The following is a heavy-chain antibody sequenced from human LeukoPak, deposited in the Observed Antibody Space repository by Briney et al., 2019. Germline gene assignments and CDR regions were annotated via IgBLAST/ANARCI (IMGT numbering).Heavy chain of an antibody. J-gene: IGHJ2*01. V-gene: IGHV5-51*01. D-gene: IGHD3-16*01. CDR3: AKGGLVTNWYFDL. CDR1: GYIFTSYW. Sequence: GESLKISCKGCGYIFTSYWIGWVRQMPGKGLEWMGIIYPGDSDTRYSPSFQGQVTISADKSISTAYLQWSSLKASDTAMYYCAKGGLVTNWYFDLWGRGTLVTVSS. CDR2: IYPGDSDT.